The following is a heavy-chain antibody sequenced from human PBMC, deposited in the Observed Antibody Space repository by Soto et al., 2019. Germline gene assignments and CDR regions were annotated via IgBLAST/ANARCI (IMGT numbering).Heavy chain of an antibody. V-gene: IGHV3-30-3*01. D-gene: IGHD2-15*01. CDR2: ISYDGSNK. Sequence: GGSLRLSCAASGFTFSSYAMHWVRQAPGKGLEWVAVISYDGSNKYYADSVKGRFTISRDNSKNTLYLQMNSLRAEDTAVYYCAREKGVVAATNYYYYGMDVWGQGTTVTVSS. CDR1: GFTFSSYA. J-gene: IGHJ6*02. CDR3: AREKGVVAATNYYYYGMDV.